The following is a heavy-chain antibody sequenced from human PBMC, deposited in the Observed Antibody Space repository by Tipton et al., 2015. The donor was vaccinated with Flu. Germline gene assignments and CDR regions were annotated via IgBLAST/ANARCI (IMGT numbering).Heavy chain of an antibody. CDR2: ISAGNT. V-gene: IGHV1-18*01. CDR3: ARKRGYDSSGYSDY. Sequence: QLVQSGAEVKKPGASVKVSCKASGYTFTNYGMNWVRQAPGQGLEWMGWISAGNTNYAQKLQGRVTMTTDTSTSTAYMELRSLKLDVTAVYYCARKRGYDSSGYSDYWGQGTLVPVSS. CDR1: GYTFTNYG. D-gene: IGHD3-22*01. J-gene: IGHJ4*02.